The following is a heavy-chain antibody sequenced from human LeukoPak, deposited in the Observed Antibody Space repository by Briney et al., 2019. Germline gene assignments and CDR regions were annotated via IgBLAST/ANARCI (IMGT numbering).Heavy chain of an antibody. D-gene: IGHD1-26*01. CDR3: ARVNGWDQTNGAFDI. V-gene: IGHV3-21*01. J-gene: IGHJ3*02. CDR1: GFTFSSYS. CDR2: ISSSSSYT. Sequence: GGSLRLSCAASGFTFSSYSMNWVRQAPGKGLEWVSSISSSSSYTYYADSVKGRFTISRDNAKNSLYLQLNSLRAEDTAVYYCARVNGWDQTNGAFDIWGQGTMVTVSS.